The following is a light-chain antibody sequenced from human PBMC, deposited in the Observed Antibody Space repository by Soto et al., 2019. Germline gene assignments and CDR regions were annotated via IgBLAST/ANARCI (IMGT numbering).Light chain of an antibody. V-gene: IGKV3-11*01. CDR3: QQRSIWVT. Sequence: PGARATLSCRASQRVSSYLAWYQQKPGQAPRLLIYDASKRATGIPARFSGSGSGTDFTLTISSLEPEDFAVYYCQQRSIWVTFGGGTKVEIK. CDR2: DAS. J-gene: IGKJ4*01. CDR1: QRVSSY.